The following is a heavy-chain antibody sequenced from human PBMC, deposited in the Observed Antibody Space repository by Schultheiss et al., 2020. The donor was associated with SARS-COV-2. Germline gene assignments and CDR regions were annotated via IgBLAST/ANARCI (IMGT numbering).Heavy chain of an antibody. CDR1: GYSFTSYW. CDR3: ARGGTGSYADY. D-gene: IGHD3/OR15-3a*01. Sequence: GGSLRLSCKGSGYSFTSYWIGWVRQMPGKGLEWMGIIYPGDSDTRYSPSFQGRVTISADKSISTAYLQWSSLKASDTAIYYCARGGTGSYADYWGQGTLVTVSS. V-gene: IGHV5-51*01. J-gene: IGHJ4*02. CDR2: IYPGDSDT.